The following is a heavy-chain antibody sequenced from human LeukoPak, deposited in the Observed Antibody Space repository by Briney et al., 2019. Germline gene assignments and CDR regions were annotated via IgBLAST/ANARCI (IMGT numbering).Heavy chain of an antibody. CDR3: ARTNGYSSSWYLFDY. CDR2: ISGSGGST. J-gene: IGHJ4*02. Sequence: PGGSLRLSCAASGFTFSSYAMSWVRQAPGKGLEWVSAISGSGGSTYYADSVKGRFTISRDNSKNTLYLQMNSLRAEDTAVYYCARTNGYSSSWYLFDYWGQGTLVTVSS. D-gene: IGHD6-13*01. V-gene: IGHV3-23*01. CDR1: GFTFSSYA.